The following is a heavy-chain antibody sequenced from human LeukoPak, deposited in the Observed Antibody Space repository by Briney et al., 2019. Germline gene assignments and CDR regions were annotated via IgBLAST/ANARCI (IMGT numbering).Heavy chain of an antibody. J-gene: IGHJ4*02. V-gene: IGHV3-48*04. CDR1: GFTFSSYS. CDR3: ASNSMVRGKGTDY. Sequence: PGGSLRLSCAASGFTFSSYSMNWVRQAPGKGLEWVSYISSSSSTIYYADSVKGRFTIPRDNAKNSLYLQMNSLRAEDTAVYYCASNSMVRGKGTDYWGQGTLVTVSS. CDR2: ISSSSSTI. D-gene: IGHD3-10*01.